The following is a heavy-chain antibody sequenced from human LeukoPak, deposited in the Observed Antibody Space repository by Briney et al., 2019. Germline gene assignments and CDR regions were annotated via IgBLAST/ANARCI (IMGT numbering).Heavy chain of an antibody. J-gene: IGHJ4*02. D-gene: IGHD3-22*01. V-gene: IGHV1-2*06. CDR3: ARGPGYYYDSSGYYYAGLVDY. CDR2: INPNSGGT. Sequence: ASVKVSCKASGYTFTGYYMHWVRQAPGQGLEWMGRINPNSGGTNYAQKFQGRVTMTRDTSISTAYMELRSLRSDDTAVYYCARGPGYYYDSSGYYYAGLVDYWGQGTLVTVSS. CDR1: GYTFTGYY.